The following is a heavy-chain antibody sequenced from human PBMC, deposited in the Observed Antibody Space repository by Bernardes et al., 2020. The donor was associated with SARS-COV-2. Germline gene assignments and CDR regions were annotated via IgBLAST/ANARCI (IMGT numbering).Heavy chain of an antibody. J-gene: IGHJ6*02. CDR1: GFTSNNFG. Sequence: GSLRLSCAASGFTSNNFGIHWVRQAPGKGLAWVSLISYEGSKQFYADFVRGRFTISRDNSKREVYLQMYSLGFEDTAVYYCARRGKYQLPHRTYYFYGMDVWGQGTTVTVSS. CDR3: ARRGKYQLPHRTYYFYGMDV. D-gene: IGHD2-2*01. V-gene: IGHV3-30*03. CDR2: ISYEGSKQ.